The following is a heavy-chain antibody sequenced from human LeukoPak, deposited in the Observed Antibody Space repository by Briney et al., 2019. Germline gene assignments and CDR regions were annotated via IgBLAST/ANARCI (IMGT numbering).Heavy chain of an antibody. J-gene: IGHJ3*02. Sequence: PGGSLRLSCAAFGFTFTNYNMNWVRQAPGKGLEWVSSISSGSIYIEYADSVKGRFTISRGNAKNSLYLQMNSLRAEDTAVYYCARVVAAAGHSIWGQGTMVTVSS. CDR1: GFTFTNYN. CDR2: ISSGSIYI. CDR3: ARVVAAAGHSI. V-gene: IGHV3-21*01. D-gene: IGHD6-13*01.